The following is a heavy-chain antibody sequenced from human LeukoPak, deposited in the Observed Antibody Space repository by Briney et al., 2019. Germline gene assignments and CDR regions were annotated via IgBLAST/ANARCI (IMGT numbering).Heavy chain of an antibody. D-gene: IGHD1-26*01. Sequence: ASVKVSCKASGYTFTGYYMHWVRQAPRQGLEWMGWINPNSGGTNYAQKFQGRVTMTRDTSISTAYMELSRLRSDDTAVYYCARGATMSFTYFDYWGQGTLVTVSS. J-gene: IGHJ4*02. CDR3: ARGATMSFTYFDY. V-gene: IGHV1-2*02. CDR2: INPNSGGT. CDR1: GYTFTGYY.